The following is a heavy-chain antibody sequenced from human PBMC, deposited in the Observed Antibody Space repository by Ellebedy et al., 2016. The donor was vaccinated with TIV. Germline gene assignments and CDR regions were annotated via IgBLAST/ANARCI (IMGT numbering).Heavy chain of an antibody. Sequence: MPSETLSLTCTVSGGSISSYFWSWFRQPPGKGLEWIGYNSYNGNAEYNRSLRSRVTISVDTSRNQFSLELRSVTAADTARYFCARKPTYCDSDCHNYWGQGTLVTVSS. J-gene: IGHJ4*02. V-gene: IGHV4-59*08. CDR3: ARKPTYCDSDCHNY. CDR1: GGSISSYF. D-gene: IGHD2-21*02. CDR2: NSYNGNA.